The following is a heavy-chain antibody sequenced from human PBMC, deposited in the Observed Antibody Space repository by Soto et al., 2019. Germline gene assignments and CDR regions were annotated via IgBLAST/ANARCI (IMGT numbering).Heavy chain of an antibody. CDR1: GLTFSNYG. J-gene: IGHJ4*02. CDR2: VASGGRTT. V-gene: IGHV3-30*18. D-gene: IGHD1-26*01. Sequence: QVQLVESGGGVVQPGGSLRLSCLVSGLTFSNYGMHWVRQAPGKGLEWVAVVASGGRTTYYVDSVKGRFTISRHNSKNTMYVQMNSLRPDDTAVYYCAKEGDTLGLPASLSFDSSGQGTLVIVSS. CDR3: AKEGDTLGLPASLSFDS.